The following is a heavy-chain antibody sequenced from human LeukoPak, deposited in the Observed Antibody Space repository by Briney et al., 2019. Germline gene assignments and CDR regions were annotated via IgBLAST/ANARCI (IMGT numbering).Heavy chain of an antibody. D-gene: IGHD3-22*01. CDR2: ISYDGSNK. J-gene: IGHJ4*02. V-gene: IGHV3-30*18. Sequence: GGSLRLSCAASGFIFSSFGMHWVRQAPGKGLEWVAIISYDGSNKYYADSVKGRFTISRDNSKNTLYLQMNSLRTEDTAVYYCAKAPDSRGLDYWGQGTLVTVSS. CDR1: GFIFSSFG. CDR3: AKAPDSRGLDY.